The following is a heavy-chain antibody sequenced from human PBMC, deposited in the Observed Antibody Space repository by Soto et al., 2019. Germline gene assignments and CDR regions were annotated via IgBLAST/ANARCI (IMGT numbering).Heavy chain of an antibody. Sequence: GESLKICCKGSGYSFTNYWIGWVRQMPGKGLEWMGIIYPGDSDTRYSPSFQGQVTISADKSISTAYLQWSSLTASDTAMYFCARRITIFGVATKRYFDYWGQGTLVTVSS. J-gene: IGHJ4*02. V-gene: IGHV5-51*01. CDR3: ARRITIFGVATKRYFDY. CDR1: GYSFTNYW. D-gene: IGHD3-3*01. CDR2: IYPGDSDT.